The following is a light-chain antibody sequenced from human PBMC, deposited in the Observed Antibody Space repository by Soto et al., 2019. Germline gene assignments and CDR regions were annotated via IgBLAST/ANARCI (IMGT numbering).Light chain of an antibody. CDR2: WAS. V-gene: IGKV4-1*01. J-gene: IGKJ2*01. CDR3: QQYFSTPPYT. CDR1: QNILYSSNNKNY. Sequence: DIVMTQSPDSLAVSLGERATINCKSSQNILYSSNNKNYLSWYQQKPGQPPKLLISWASTRESVVPDRFTGRECGTDFTLTISSLQAEDVAVYYCQQYFSTPPYTFGQGTKLESK.